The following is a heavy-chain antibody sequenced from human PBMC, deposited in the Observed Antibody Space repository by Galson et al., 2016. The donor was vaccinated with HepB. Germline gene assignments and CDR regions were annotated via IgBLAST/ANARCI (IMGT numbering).Heavy chain of an antibody. CDR1: GFTFRSYA. V-gene: IGHV3-23*01. CDR3: AKDSILLYFIDH. Sequence: SLRLSCAASGFTFRSYAMSWVRQAPGKGLEWVSAISGSGGSTYYAASVKGRFTISRDFSKNTLFLQMHSLRADDTAVSYCAKDSILLYFIDHWGQGTLVTVSS. J-gene: IGHJ4*02. CDR2: ISGSGGST. D-gene: IGHD3-10*01.